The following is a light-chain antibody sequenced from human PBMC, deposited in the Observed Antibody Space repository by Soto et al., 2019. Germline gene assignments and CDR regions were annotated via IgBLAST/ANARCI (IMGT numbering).Light chain of an antibody. CDR3: SSYAGNNIVV. CDR1: SSDVGGYNS. V-gene: IGLV2-8*01. Sequence: SALTQPPSASGSPGHSVTISCTGTSSDVGGYNSVSWYQQHPGKAPKLMIYEVSERPSGVPDRFSGSKSGNTASLTVSGLQAEDEADYYCSSYAGNNIVVFGGGTKLTVL. J-gene: IGLJ2*01. CDR2: EVS.